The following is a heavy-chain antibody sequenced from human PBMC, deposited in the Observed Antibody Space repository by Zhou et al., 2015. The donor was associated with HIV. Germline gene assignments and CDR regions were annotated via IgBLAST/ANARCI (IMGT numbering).Heavy chain of an antibody. CDR2: IIPIFGTA. V-gene: IGHV1-69*06. CDR3: ARDKGDSSGYQYNWFDP. J-gene: IGHJ5*02. D-gene: IGHD3-22*01. Sequence: QVQLVQSGAEVKKPGSSVKVSCKASGGTFSSYAISWVRQAPGQGLEWMGGIIPIFGTANYAQKFQGRVTITRDTSASTAYMELSSLRSEDTAVYYCARDKGDSSGYQYNWFDPWGQGTLVTVSS. CDR1: GGTFSSYA.